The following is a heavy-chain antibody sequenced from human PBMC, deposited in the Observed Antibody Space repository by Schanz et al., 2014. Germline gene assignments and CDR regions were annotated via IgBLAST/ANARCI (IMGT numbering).Heavy chain of an antibody. CDR1: GFPFRSYV. V-gene: IGHV3-30*18. J-gene: IGHJ6*02. CDR3: AKDDTQVNGMDV. Sequence: QLQLVESGGGVVQPGRSLRLSCAASGFPFRSYVMHWVRQAPGKGLEWVAIISYDGRHKNYADSVKGRFTISRDNSKNTLHLQMNSLRVEDTAVYYCAKDDTQVNGMDVWGQGTTVTVSS. CDR2: ISYDGRHK.